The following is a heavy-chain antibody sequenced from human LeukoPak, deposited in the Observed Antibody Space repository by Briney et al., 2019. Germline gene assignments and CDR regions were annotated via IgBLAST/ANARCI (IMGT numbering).Heavy chain of an antibody. CDR2: ISYDGSNK. J-gene: IGHJ4*02. D-gene: IGHD5-12*01. V-gene: IGHV3-30*18. CDR1: GFTFSSYG. CDR3: AKGGGYGSFDY. Sequence: GGSLRLSCAASGFTFSSYGMLWVRQAPGKGLEWVAVISYDGSNKYYADSVKGRFTISRDNSKNTLYLQMNSLRAEDTAVYYCAKGGGYGSFDYWGQGTLVTVSS.